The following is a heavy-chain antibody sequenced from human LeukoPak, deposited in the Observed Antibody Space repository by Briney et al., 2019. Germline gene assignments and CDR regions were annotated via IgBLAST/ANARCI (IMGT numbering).Heavy chain of an antibody. J-gene: IGHJ6*02. Sequence: GGSLRLSCAASGFTFSSYTMNWVRQAPGKGLEWVSSISSSSSYIYYADSVEGRLTISRDNAKNSLYLQMNSLRAEDTAVYYCARDPTPRYCSGGSCYTHYGMDVWGQGTTVTVSS. D-gene: IGHD2-15*01. CDR2: ISSSSSYI. CDR3: ARDPTPRYCSGGSCYTHYGMDV. CDR1: GFTFSSYT. V-gene: IGHV3-21*01.